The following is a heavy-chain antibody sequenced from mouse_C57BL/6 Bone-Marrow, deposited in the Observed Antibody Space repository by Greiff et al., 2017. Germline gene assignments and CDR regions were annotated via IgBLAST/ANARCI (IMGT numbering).Heavy chain of an antibody. D-gene: IGHD2-3*01. CDR2: INPYNGGT. CDR3: ARIDGYYVDY. V-gene: IGHV1-19*01. Sequence: VQLQQSGPVLVKPGASVKMSCKASGYTFTDYYMNWVKQSHGKSLEWIGVINPYNGGTSYNQKFKGKATLTVDKSSSTAYMELNSLTSEDSAVYYCARIDGYYVDYWGQGTTLTVSS. CDR1: GYTFTDYY. J-gene: IGHJ2*01.